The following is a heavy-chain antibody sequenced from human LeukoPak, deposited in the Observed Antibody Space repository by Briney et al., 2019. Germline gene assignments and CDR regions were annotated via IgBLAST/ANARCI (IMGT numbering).Heavy chain of an antibody. Sequence: SETLSLTCTVSGGSISSYYWSWIRQPPGKGLEWIGYIYYSGSTNYNPSLKSRVTISVDTSKNQFSLKLSSVTAADTAVYYCARFSGTGDAFDIWGQGTMVTVSS. J-gene: IGHJ3*02. CDR2: IYYSGST. V-gene: IGHV4-59*01. D-gene: IGHD3-10*01. CDR3: ARFSGTGDAFDI. CDR1: GGSISSYY.